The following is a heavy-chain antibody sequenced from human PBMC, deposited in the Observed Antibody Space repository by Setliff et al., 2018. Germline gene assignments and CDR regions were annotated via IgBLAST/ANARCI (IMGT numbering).Heavy chain of an antibody. CDR1: GFTFSSYK. J-gene: IGHJ4*02. Sequence: GESLKISCAASGFTFSSYKVDWVRQAPGKGLEWVSYINSRSSTIFYADSVKGRFTISRDNAKNSLYLQMNGLRAEDTAVYYGVRDSGNSGMIDYWGQGTPVTVSS. V-gene: IGHV3-48*01. CDR3: VRDSGNSGMIDY. CDR2: INSRSSTI. D-gene: IGHD6-25*01.